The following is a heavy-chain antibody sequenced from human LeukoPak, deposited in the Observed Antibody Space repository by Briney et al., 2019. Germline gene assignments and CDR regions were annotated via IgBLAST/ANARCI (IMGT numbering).Heavy chain of an antibody. J-gene: IGHJ5*02. CDR1: GYTFTGYY. CDR3: ARDILTGSNWFDP. D-gene: IGHD3-9*01. CDR2: INPNSGGT. Sequence: ASVKVSCKASGYTFTGYYMHWVRQAPGQGLEWMGWINPNSGGTNYAQKFQGWVTMTRDTSISTAYMELSRLRSDDTAVYYCARDILTGSNWFDPWGRGTLVTVSS. V-gene: IGHV1-2*04.